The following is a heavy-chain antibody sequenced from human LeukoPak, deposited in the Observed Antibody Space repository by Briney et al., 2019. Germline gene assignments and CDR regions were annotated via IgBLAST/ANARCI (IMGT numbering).Heavy chain of an antibody. CDR3: TKTGARYSASSNFDS. CDR1: GFAFTTYA. V-gene: IGHV3-23*01. CDR2: ISNSGDNT. D-gene: IGHD6-6*01. Sequence: GGSLRLSCAASGFAFTTYAMSWVRQPPGKGLEWVSAISNSGDNTYYADSVKGRFTISRDNSKNTFFLQMNSLRAEDTAMYYCTKTGARYSASSNFDSWGQGALVTVSS. J-gene: IGHJ4*02.